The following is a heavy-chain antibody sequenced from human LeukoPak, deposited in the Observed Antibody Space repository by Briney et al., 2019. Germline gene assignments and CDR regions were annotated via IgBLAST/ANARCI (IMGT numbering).Heavy chain of an antibody. CDR2: ISGSGAAT. CDR3: AKDQHSTSMNYMDV. Sequence: GGSLRLSCAASGFTFSSYAMNWVRQAPGKGLEWVSDISGSGAATYYGDSVKGRVTISRDNSKNTLYLQMTSLRVEDTAVYYCAKDQHSTSMNYMDVWGNGTTVTVSS. V-gene: IGHV3-23*01. CDR1: GFTFSSYA. J-gene: IGHJ6*03. D-gene: IGHD6-6*01.